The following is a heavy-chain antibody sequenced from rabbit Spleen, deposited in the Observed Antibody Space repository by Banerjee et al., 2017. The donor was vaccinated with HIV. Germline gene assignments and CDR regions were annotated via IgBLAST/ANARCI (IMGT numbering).Heavy chain of an antibody. J-gene: IGHJ3*01. Sequence: QSLEESGGDLVKPGASLTLTCTASGVSFSSSSYMCWVRQAPGKGLEWIACIYGGSSGTGYASWAKGRFTISKTSSTTVTLQMTSLTAADTATYFCARSSSGNSDLWGQGTLVTV. CDR3: ARSSSGNSDL. CDR2: IYGGSSGT. V-gene: IGHV1S40*01. D-gene: IGHD1-1*01. CDR1: GVSFSSSSY.